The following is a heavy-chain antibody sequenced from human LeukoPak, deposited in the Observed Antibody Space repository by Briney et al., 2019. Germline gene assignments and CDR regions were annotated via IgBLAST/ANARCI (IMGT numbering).Heavy chain of an antibody. D-gene: IGHD6-13*01. CDR2: INPNSGGT. V-gene: IGHV1-2*02. Sequence: ASVKVSCKASGYTSTGYYMHWVRQAPGQGLEWMGWINPNSGGTNYAQKFQGRVTMTRDTSISTAYMELSRLRSDDTAVYYCARVRVAAAGTDAFDIWGQGTMVTVSS. J-gene: IGHJ3*02. CDR1: GYTSTGYY. CDR3: ARVRVAAAGTDAFDI.